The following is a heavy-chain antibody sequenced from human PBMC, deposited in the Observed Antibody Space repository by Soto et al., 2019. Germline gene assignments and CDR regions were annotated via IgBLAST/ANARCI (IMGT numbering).Heavy chain of an antibody. J-gene: IGHJ4*02. D-gene: IGHD3-22*01. CDR3: AGEYDSSGSDD. CDR2: IYYSGST. V-gene: IGHV4-31*03. CDR1: GGSISSGGYY. Sequence: LSLTCTVSGGSISSGGYYWSWIRQHPGKGLEWIGYIYYSGSTYYNPSLKSRVTISVDTSKNQFSLKLSSVTAADTAVYYCAGEYDSSGSDDWGLGTLLTVSA.